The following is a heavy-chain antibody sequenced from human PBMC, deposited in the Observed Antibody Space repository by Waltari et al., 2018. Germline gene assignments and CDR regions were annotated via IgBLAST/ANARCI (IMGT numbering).Heavy chain of an antibody. CDR3: AKNATLGRARYFDL. CDR1: GFTFSDHA. Sequence: QLLESGGGLVQPGKSLRLSCVASGFTFSDHAMSWVRQRPGEGLEWGSSLSASGHVSYYTASVKGRFVIASDNSRNTLFLHRTAGTVGDTAIFYCAKNATLGRARYFDLWVRGTLVTVSP. J-gene: IGHJ2*01. D-gene: IGHD2-2*01. CDR2: LSASGHVS. V-gene: IGHV3-23*01.